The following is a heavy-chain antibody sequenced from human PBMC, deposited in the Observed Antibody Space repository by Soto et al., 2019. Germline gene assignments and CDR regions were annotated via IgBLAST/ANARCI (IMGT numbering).Heavy chain of an antibody. V-gene: IGHV3-21*01. CDR3: ARDLSRFYYESSGYYFGY. Sequence: GGSLRLSCAASGFTFSSYSMNWVRQAPGKGLEWVSSISSSSSYIYYADSVKGRFTISRDNAKNSLYLQMNSLRAEDTAVYYCARDLSRFYYESSGYYFGYWGQGTLVTVSS. CDR1: GFTFSSYS. J-gene: IGHJ4*02. D-gene: IGHD3-22*01. CDR2: ISSSSSYI.